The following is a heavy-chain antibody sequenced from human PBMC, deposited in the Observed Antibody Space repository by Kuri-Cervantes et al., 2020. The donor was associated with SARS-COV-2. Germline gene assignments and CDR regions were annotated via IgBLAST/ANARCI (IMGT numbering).Heavy chain of an antibody. CDR3: ARDQAAPYYYDFWSGHYGMDV. D-gene: IGHD3-3*01. Sequence: GESLKISCAASGFTFSSYAMHWVRQAPGNGLEYVAAISTNGGRTYYANSVKGRFTISRDNSKNTLYLQMGRLRAEDMAVYYCARDQAAPYYYDFWSGHYGMDVWGQGTMVTVSS. CDR2: ISTNGGRT. V-gene: IGHV3-64*01. J-gene: IGHJ6*02. CDR1: GFTFSSYA.